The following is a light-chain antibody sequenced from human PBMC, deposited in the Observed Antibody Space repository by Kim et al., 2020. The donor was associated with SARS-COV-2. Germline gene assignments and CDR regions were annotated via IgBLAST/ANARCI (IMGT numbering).Light chain of an antibody. CDR2: YDS. J-gene: IGLJ2*01. V-gene: IGLV3-21*04. CDR1: NIGSKS. CDR3: QVCDSGVV. Sequence: VAVAPGKTARITCGGNNIGSKSVHWYQQEPGQAPVLVIYYDSDRPSGIPERFSGSNSGNTATLTISRVEAGDEADYYCQVCDSGVVFGGGTQLTVL.